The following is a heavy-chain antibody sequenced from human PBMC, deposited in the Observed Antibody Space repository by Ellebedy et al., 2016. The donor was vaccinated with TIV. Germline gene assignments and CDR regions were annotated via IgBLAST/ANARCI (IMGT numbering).Heavy chain of an antibody. CDR1: GGSISSYY. CDR3: ARAPPNYYDSSGYYFVWGAFDI. D-gene: IGHD3-22*01. V-gene: IGHV4-4*07. J-gene: IGHJ3*02. CDR2: IYTSGST. Sequence: SETLSLTCTVSGGSISSYYWSWIRQPPGKGLEWIGRIYTSGSTNYNPSLKSRVTMSVDTSKNQFSLKLSSVTAADTAMYYCARAPPNYYDSSGYYFVWGAFDIWGQGTMVTVSS.